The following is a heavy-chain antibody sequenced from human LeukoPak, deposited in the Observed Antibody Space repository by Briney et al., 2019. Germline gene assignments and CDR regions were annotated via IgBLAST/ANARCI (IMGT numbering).Heavy chain of an antibody. CDR1: GGSISSGGYY. V-gene: IGHV4-31*03. D-gene: IGHD3-9*01. J-gene: IGHJ4*02. CDR2: IYYSGST. CDR3: ARGEGDILTGYYFDY. Sequence: SETLSLTCTVSGGSISSGGYYWSWIRQHPGKGLEWIGYIYYSGSTYYNPSLKSRVTISVDTSKNQFSLKLSSVTAADTAVYYCARGEGDILTGYYFDYWGQGTLVTVSS.